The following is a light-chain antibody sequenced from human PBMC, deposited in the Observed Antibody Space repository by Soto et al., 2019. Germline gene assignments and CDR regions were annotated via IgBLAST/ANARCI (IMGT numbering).Light chain of an antibody. CDR3: SSFTSIFTFV. CDR1: SSDVGGYNY. V-gene: IGLV2-14*01. J-gene: IGLJ1*01. CDR2: EVS. Sequence: QSVLTQPASVSGSPGQSITISCTGTSSDVGGYNYVSWYQQHPGKAPKLMIYEVSNRPSGVSNRFSGSKSGNTASLTISGLQAEDEADYYCSSFTSIFTFVFGTGKKVTVV.